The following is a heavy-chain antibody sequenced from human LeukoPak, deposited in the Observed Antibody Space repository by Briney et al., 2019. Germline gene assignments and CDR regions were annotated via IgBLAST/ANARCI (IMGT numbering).Heavy chain of an antibody. CDR2: IIPIFGTA. V-gene: IGHV1-69*05. CDR3: ARVLGNQPYYYYMDV. Sequence: SVKVSCKASGGTFSSYAISWVRQAPGQGLEWMGGIIPIFGTANYAQKFQGRVTITTDESTSTAYMELSSLRSEDTAVYYCARVLGNQPYYYYMDVWGKGTTVTVSS. J-gene: IGHJ6*03. D-gene: IGHD1-14*01. CDR1: GGTFSSYA.